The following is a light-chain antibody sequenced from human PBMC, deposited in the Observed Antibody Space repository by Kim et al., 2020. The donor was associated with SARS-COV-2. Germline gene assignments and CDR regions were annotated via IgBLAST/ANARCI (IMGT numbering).Light chain of an antibody. CDR1: SLRSYY. V-gene: IGLV3-19*01. Sequence: SSELTQDPAVSVALGQTVRITCQGDSLRSYYASWYQQKPGQAPVLVIYGKNNPPSGIPDRISGSSPGNTASLTITGAQAEDEAVYYCNSRDSSGNHVVFG. J-gene: IGLJ2*01. CDR2: GKN. CDR3: NSRDSSGNHVV.